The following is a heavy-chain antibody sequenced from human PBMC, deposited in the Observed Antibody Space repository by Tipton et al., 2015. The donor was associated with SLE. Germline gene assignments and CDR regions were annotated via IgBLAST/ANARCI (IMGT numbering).Heavy chain of an antibody. CDR3: ARSLDAAALFDY. CDR1: GGSISSYF. Sequence: TLSLTCTVSGGSISSYFWSWLRQPPGKGLEWIGYIYYSGRTNYSPSLKSRLTISIDMSKNQFSLKLTSVTAADTAVYYCARSLDAAALFDYWGQGALVTVSS. D-gene: IGHD2-2*01. J-gene: IGHJ4*02. V-gene: IGHV4-59*08. CDR2: IYYSGRT.